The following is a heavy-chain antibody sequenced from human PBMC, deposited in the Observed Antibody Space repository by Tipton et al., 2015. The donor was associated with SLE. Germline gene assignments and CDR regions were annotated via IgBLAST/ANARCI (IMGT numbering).Heavy chain of an antibody. CDR3: ARDGDAAAGFDY. CDR2: IYYSGST. CDR1: GGSFSGYY. J-gene: IGHJ4*02. D-gene: IGHD6-13*01. V-gene: IGHV4-59*01. Sequence: TLSLTCAVYGGSFSGYYWSWIRQPPGKGLEWIGYIYYSGSTNYNPSLKSRVTISVDTSKNQFSLKLSSVTAADTAVYYCARDGDAAAGFDYWGQGTLVTVSS.